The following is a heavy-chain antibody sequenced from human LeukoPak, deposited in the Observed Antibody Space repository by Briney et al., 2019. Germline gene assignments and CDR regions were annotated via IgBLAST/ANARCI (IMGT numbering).Heavy chain of an antibody. V-gene: IGHV3-21*01. CDR3: ARGSGNYFARFYFDS. CDR2: ISSSSSYI. J-gene: IGHJ4*02. Sequence: GGSLRLSCAASGFTFSSYSMNWVRQAPGKGLEWVSSISSSSSYIYYADSVKGRFTISRDNAKSSLFLQMNSLRAEDTAVYYCARGSGNYFARFYFDSWGQGTLVTVSS. D-gene: IGHD1-26*01. CDR1: GFTFSSYS.